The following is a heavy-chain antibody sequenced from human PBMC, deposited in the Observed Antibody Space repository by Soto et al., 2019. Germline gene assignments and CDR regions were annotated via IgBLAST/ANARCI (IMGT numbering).Heavy chain of an antibody. J-gene: IGHJ4*02. CDR2: ISGSGGST. CDR3: AKQGGDIQHFDY. D-gene: IGHD5-18*01. CDR1: GFTFSSYA. Sequence: GGSLRLSCATSGFTFSSYAMSWVRQAPGKGLEWVSAISGSGGSTYYADSVNGRFTISRDNSKNTLYLQMNSLRAEDTAVYYCAKQGGDIQHFDYWGQGTLVTVSS. V-gene: IGHV3-23*01.